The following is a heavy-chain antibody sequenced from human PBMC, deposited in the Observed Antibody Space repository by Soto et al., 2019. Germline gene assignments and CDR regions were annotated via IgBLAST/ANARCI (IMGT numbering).Heavy chain of an antibody. V-gene: IGHV4-39*01. D-gene: IGHD1-1*01. CDR1: GGSISSSSYF. J-gene: IGHJ4*02. CDR3: ARHDWNGVDY. CDR2: IYYSGSD. Sequence: QLQLQESGPGLVKPSETLSLTCAVSGGSISSSSYFWGWIRQPPGRGLEWIGSIYYSGSDYYNPCLISRVTISVDTPTHQFSRRLSSVAAADTAVYYCARHDWNGVDYWGQGTLVTVSS.